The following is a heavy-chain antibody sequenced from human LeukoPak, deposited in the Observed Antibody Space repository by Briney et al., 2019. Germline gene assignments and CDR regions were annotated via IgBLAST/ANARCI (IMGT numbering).Heavy chain of an antibody. CDR1: GGTFSSYA. Sequence: ASVKVSCKASGGTFSSYAISWVQQAPGQGLEWMGGIIPIFGTANYAQKFQGRVTITTDESTSTAYMELSSLRSEDTAVYYCARAGYSSSSHHFDYWGQGTLVTVSS. D-gene: IGHD6-6*01. V-gene: IGHV1-69*05. CDR2: IIPIFGTA. J-gene: IGHJ4*02. CDR3: ARAGYSSSSHHFDY.